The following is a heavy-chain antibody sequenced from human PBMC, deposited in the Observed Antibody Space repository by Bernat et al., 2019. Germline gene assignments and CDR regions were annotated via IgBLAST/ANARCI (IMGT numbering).Heavy chain of an antibody. CDR2: ISSSGSSI. Sequence: VQLVESGGGLVHPGGSLRLSCAASGFTFSSYQMNWVRQAPGKGLEWISYISSSGSSISYADSVKGRFTMSRDNAKNSLYLQMSSLRAEDTAVYYCATVTFGGVIHHFDYWGQGTLVTVSS. CDR1: GFTFSSYQ. CDR3: ATVTFGGVIHHFDY. J-gene: IGHJ4*02. D-gene: IGHD3-16*02. V-gene: IGHV3-48*03.